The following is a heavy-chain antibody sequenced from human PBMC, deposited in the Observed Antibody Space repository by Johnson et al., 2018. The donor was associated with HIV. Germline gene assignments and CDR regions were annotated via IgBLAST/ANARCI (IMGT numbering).Heavy chain of an antibody. CDR1: GFTVSSNY. V-gene: IGHV3-66*02. J-gene: IGHJ3*02. Sequence: VQLVESGGGLVQSGGSLRLSCAASGFTVSSNYMSWVRQAPGKGLEWVSVIYSGGSTYYADSVKGRFTISRDNSKNTLYLQMNSLRAEDTAVYYCARGSYYDSSGDAFDIWGQGTMVTVSS. CDR2: IYSGGST. CDR3: ARGSYYDSSGDAFDI. D-gene: IGHD3-22*01.